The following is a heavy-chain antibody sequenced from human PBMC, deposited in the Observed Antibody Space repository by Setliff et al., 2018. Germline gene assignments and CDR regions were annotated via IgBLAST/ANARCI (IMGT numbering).Heavy chain of an antibody. CDR3: AKDQGTGYCSGGSCYLFEH. CDR2: IWFDGGNE. D-gene: IGHD2-15*01. J-gene: IGHJ4*02. CDR1: GFTFRNYG. Sequence: RGGSLRLSCAASGFTFRNYGMHWVRQAPGKGPEWVAVIWFDGGNEFYADSVRGRFTISRDNSKNMLYLQMDSLRVEDTAVYYCAKDQGTGYCSGGSCYLFEHWGQGVQVTVSS. V-gene: IGHV3-33*03.